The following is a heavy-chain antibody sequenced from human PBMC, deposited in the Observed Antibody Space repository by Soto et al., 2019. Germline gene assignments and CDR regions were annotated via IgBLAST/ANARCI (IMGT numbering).Heavy chain of an antibody. D-gene: IGHD2-2*01. CDR2: ISYDGSNK. CDR1: GFTFSSYG. J-gene: IGHJ6*02. Sequence: QVQLVESGGGVVQPGRSLRLSCAASGFTFSSYGMNWVRQAPGRGLEWVAVISYDGSNKYSADSVKGRFTISRDNSKNTLYLQMNSLRAEDTAVYYCARDVYCSSTGCYGFVYYSYYGLDVWGQGTTVTVSS. V-gene: IGHV3-30*03. CDR3: ARDVYCSSTGCYGFVYYSYYGLDV.